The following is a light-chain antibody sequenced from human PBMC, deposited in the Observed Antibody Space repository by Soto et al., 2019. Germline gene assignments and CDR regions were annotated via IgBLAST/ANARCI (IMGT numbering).Light chain of an antibody. V-gene: IGLV2-23*01. Sequence: QSALTQPASVSGSPGQSITISCTGTSIDVGSYHLASLYQQHPVKAPKLMIYEGSKRPSGVSNRFSGSKSGKTASLTISGLQAEDESDYYCCSYAGSSTVVFGGGTKLTVL. CDR2: EGS. J-gene: IGLJ2*01. CDR3: CSYAGSSTVV. CDR1: SIDVGSYHL.